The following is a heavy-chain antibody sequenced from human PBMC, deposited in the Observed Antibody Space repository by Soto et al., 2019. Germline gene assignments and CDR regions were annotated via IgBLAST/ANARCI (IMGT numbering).Heavy chain of an antibody. CDR3: ARHVPAAGYYNGMDV. V-gene: IGHV1-69*05. J-gene: IGHJ6*02. CDR2: IIPIFGTA. Sequence: QVQLVQSGAEVKKPGSSVKVSCKASGGTFSSYAISWVRQAPGQGLEWMGGIIPIFGTANYPQKFQGRVTXTXDXSPXNASMALSRLRSEDTAVYYCARHVPAAGYYNGMDVWGQGTTVTVSS. CDR1: GGTFSSYA. D-gene: IGHD2-2*01.